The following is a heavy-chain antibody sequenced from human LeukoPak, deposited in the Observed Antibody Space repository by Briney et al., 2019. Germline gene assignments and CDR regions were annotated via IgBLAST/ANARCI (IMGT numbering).Heavy chain of an antibody. CDR3: ARVSGSRLFDY. D-gene: IGHD1-26*01. J-gene: IGHJ4*02. CDR2: IKQDGSEK. Sequence: GGSLRLSCAASGFTFSSYWMSWVRQAPGKGLEWEANIKQDGSEKYYVDSVKGRFTISRDNAKNSLYLQMNSLRAEDTAVYYCARVSGSRLFDYWGQGTLVTVSS. CDR1: GFTFSSYW. V-gene: IGHV3-7*01.